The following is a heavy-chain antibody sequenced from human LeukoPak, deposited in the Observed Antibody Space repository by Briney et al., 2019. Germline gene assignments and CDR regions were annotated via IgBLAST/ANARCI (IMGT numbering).Heavy chain of an antibody. CDR2: IYYSGST. J-gene: IGHJ5*02. CDR1: GGSISSSRYY. V-gene: IGHV4-39*01. D-gene: IGHD6-19*01. CDR3: ASQIAVAGTGCFDP. Sequence: SETLSLTCTVSGGSISSSRYYWGWIRQPPGKGLEWIGSIYYSGSTYYNPSLKSRVTISVDTSKNQFSLKLSSVTAADTAVYYCASQIAVAGTGCFDPWGQGTLVTVSS.